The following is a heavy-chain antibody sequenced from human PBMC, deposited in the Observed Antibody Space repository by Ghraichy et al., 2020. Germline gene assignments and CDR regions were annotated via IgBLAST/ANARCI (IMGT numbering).Heavy chain of an antibody. CDR1: GFTYSSYS. V-gene: IGHV3-21*01. CDR2: IRSTRNYI. D-gene: IGHD6-19*01. Sequence: GRSLRLSCAASGFTYSSYSMVWVRQAPGKGLEWVSSIRSTRNYIYYADSVKGRFTISRDNAESSLYLQMNSLRADDSAVYYCARVSHNVVEVARALDYWGQGTLVTVSS. CDR3: ARVSHNVVEVARALDY. J-gene: IGHJ4*02.